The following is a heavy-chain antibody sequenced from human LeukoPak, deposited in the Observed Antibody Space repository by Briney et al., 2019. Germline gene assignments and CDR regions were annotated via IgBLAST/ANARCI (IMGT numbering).Heavy chain of an antibody. CDR1: GYTFTSYA. V-gene: IGHV1-3*01. Sequence: ASVKVSCKASGYTFTSYAMHWVRQAPGQRLEWIGWINAGNGNTKYSQKFQGRVTITRDTSASTAYMELSSLRSEDTAVYYCARVEGIGGTTKKAIYFDYWGQGTLVTVSS. CDR3: ARVEGIGGTTKKAIYFDY. CDR2: INAGNGNT. D-gene: IGHD1-1*01. J-gene: IGHJ4*02.